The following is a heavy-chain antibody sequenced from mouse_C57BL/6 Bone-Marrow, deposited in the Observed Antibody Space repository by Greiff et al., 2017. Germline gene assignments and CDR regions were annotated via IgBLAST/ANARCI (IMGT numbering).Heavy chain of an antibody. CDR2: IDPSDSYT. CDR3: ARGDSSGYLYYFDY. Sequence: VQLQQPGAELVMPGASVTLSCKASGYTFTSYWMHWVKQRPGQGLEWIGEIDPSDSYTNYNQKFKGKSTLTVDKSSSTAYMQLSSLTSEDSAVYYCARGDSSGYLYYFDYWGQGTTLTVSS. V-gene: IGHV1-69*01. D-gene: IGHD3-2*02. J-gene: IGHJ2*01. CDR1: GYTFTSYW.